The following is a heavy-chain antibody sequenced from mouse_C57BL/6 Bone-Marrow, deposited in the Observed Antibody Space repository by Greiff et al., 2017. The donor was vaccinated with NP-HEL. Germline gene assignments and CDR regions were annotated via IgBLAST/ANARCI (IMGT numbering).Heavy chain of an antibody. CDR3: ARSFITTGVSTDGWYFDV. D-gene: IGHD1-1*01. V-gene: IGHV3-8*01. CDR2: ITYSGST. J-gene: IGHJ1*03. Sequence: DVQLQESGPGLAKPSQTLSLTCSVSGYSITSDYWNWIRKFPGNKLEYMGYITYSGSTYYNPSLKSRISITRDTSKNQYYLQLNYVTTEDTATYYCARSFITTGVSTDGWYFDVWGKGTTVTVSS. CDR1: GYSITSDY.